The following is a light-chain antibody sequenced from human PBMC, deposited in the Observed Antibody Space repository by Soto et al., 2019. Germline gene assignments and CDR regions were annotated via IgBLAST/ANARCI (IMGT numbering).Light chain of an antibody. CDR2: KAS. J-gene: IGKJ1*01. CDR3: QQFITYPWT. CDR1: EYISGW. Sequence: DIPMTQSPSTLSASVGDSVTITCRASEYISGWLAWYQQKPGKAPKLLIYKASVLESGVPSRFSGSGSGTDFTLTISSLQPDDFATYYCQQFITYPWTFGQGTKVEIK. V-gene: IGKV1-5*03.